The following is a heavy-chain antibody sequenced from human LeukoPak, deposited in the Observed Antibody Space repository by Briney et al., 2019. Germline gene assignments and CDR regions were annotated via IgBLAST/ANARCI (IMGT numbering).Heavy chain of an antibody. V-gene: IGHV1-2*02. D-gene: IGHD2/OR15-2a*01. Sequence: ASVKVSCKASGYTFTGYYMHWVRQAPGQGLEWMGWINPNSGGTNYAQKFQGRVTMTTDTSTSTAYMELRSLRSDDTAVYYCARVGTFDAFDIWGQGTMVTVSS. CDR2: INPNSGGT. CDR3: ARVGTFDAFDI. J-gene: IGHJ3*02. CDR1: GYTFTGYY.